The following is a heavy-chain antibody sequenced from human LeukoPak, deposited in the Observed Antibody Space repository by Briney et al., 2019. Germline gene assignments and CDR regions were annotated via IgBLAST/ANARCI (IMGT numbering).Heavy chain of an antibody. D-gene: IGHD1-26*01. CDR3: ARDLVGATFSRDDAFDI. CDR1: GGTFSSYA. CDR2: IVPIFGTA. J-gene: IGHJ3*02. V-gene: IGHV1-69*13. Sequence: GASVKVSCKASGGTFSSYAISWVRQAPGQGLEWMGGIVPIFGTANYAQKFQGRVTITADESTSTAYMELSSLRSEDTAVYYCARDLVGATFSRDDAFDIWGQGTMVTVSS.